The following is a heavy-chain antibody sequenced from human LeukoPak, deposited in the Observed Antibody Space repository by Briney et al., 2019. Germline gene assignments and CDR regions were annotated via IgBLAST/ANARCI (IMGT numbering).Heavy chain of an antibody. J-gene: IGHJ4*02. Sequence: PGGSLRLSCAASGFTFSSYSMNWVRQAPGKGLEWVSYISSSSSTIYYADSVKGRFTISRDNAKNSLYLQMNSLRAEDTAVYYCARDRPYYYGSGHPYYFDYWGQGTLVTVSS. D-gene: IGHD3-10*01. CDR2: ISSSSSTI. CDR3: ARDRPYYYGSGHPYYFDY. CDR1: GFTFSSYS. V-gene: IGHV3-48*01.